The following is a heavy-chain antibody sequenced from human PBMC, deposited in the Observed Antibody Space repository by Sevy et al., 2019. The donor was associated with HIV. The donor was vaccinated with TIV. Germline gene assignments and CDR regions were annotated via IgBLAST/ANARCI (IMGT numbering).Heavy chain of an antibody. V-gene: IGHV3-7*01. CDR2: INRDGSEK. CDR3: ARPRANYVDHYFFYAMDV. J-gene: IGHJ6*02. Sequence: GGSLRLSCVASGFTFSDYWMTWVRQAPGKGLEWVASINRDGSEKYHADSVKGRFTISRHNVKKSLFLQMNSLRVEDTAVYYCARPRANYVDHYFFYAMDVWGQGTTVTVSS. CDR1: GFTFSDYW. D-gene: IGHD4-17*01.